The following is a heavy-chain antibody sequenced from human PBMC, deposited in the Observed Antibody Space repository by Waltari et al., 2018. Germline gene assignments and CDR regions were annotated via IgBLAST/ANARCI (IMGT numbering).Heavy chain of an antibody. CDR1: GFTFSSYA. J-gene: IGHJ4*02. CDR2: ISGSGGTT. Sequence: DVQLLESGGGFVPPGGSLRPLWPASGFTFSSYAMNWARQAPGKGLERVSVISGSGGTTYYADSVKGRFIISRDNSKNTLYLQMNSLRAEDTAVYYCAKGSAYPDYWGQGTLVTVSS. V-gene: IGHV3-23*01. D-gene: IGHD3-3*01. CDR3: AKGSAYPDY.